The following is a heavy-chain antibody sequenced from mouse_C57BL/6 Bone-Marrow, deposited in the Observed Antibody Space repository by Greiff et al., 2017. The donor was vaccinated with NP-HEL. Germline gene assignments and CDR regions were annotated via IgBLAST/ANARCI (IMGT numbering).Heavy chain of an antibody. J-gene: IGHJ1*03. CDR1: GFSFNTYA. V-gene: IGHV10-1*01. Sequence: GGGLVQPKGSLKLSCAASGFSFNTYAMNWVRQAPGKGLEWVARIRSKSNNYATYYADSVKDRFTISRDDSESMLYLQMNNLKTEDTAMYYCVRRDRYFDVWGTGTTVTVSS. CDR3: VRRDRYFDV. CDR2: IRSKSNNYAT.